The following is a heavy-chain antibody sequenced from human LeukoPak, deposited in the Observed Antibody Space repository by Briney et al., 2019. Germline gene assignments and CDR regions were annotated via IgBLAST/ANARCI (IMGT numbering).Heavy chain of an antibody. Sequence: SETLSLTCAVYGGSFSGYYWSWIRQPPGKGLEWIGEINHSGSTNYNPSLKSRVTISVDTSKNQSSLKLSSVTAADTAVYYCARKGLLWFGENEYFQHWGQGTLVTVSS. J-gene: IGHJ1*01. CDR2: INHSGST. D-gene: IGHD3-10*01. CDR1: GGSFSGYY. V-gene: IGHV4-34*01. CDR3: ARKGLLWFGENEYFQH.